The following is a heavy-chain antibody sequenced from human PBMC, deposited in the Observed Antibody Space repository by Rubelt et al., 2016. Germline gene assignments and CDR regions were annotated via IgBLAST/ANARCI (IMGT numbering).Heavy chain of an antibody. Sequence: QVQLVESGGDLVKPGGSLRLSCAAYGFTFSSYGMHWVRQAPGKGLECVAVIWYHGSTKYYADSVKGRFTISRDNSKNTLYLQMNSLRAEDTAVYYCARDRVDTARVYFDYWGQGTLVTVSS. CDR2: IWYHGSTK. CDR1: GFTFSSYG. J-gene: IGHJ4*02. V-gene: IGHV3-33*01. CDR3: ARDRVDTARVYFDY. D-gene: IGHD5-18*01.